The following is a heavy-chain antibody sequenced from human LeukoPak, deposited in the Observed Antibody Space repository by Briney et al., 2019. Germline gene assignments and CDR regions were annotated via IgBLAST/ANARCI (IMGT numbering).Heavy chain of an antibody. Sequence: PSETLSLTCRLSVDSFSRVIYCGGCIRHSPGEGREWILSRYFTGSTFYTPSFESRATSSGTTPKTQFSLKLSAVSAADTPVSCCVRLFCATTACPRGYVHHWGQGTRVIVSS. J-gene: IGHJ1*01. V-gene: IGHV4-39*01. CDR1: VDSFSRVIYC. CDR2: RYFTGST. CDR3: VRLFCATTACPRGYVHH. D-gene: IGHD1-26*01.